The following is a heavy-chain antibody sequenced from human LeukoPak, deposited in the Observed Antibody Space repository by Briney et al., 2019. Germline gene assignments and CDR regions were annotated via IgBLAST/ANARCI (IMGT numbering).Heavy chain of an antibody. CDR3: AKARDGYMTVAFDI. D-gene: IGHD5-24*01. V-gene: IGHV3-11*01. Sequence: PGGSLRLSCAATGFTISDYYMSWIRQAPGKGLEWVSYITNSGSTVYYIDSVKGRFTISRDNAKNSLYLQMNSLRAEDTAVYYCAKARDGYMTVAFDIWGQGTMVTVSS. J-gene: IGHJ3*02. CDR1: GFTISDYY. CDR2: ITNSGSTV.